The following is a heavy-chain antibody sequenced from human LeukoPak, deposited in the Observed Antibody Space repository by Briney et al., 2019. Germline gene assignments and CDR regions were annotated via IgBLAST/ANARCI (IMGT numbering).Heavy chain of an antibody. CDR1: GGSISSNSYY. D-gene: IGHD3-10*01. CDR2: IYYSGST. J-gene: IGHJ6*03. CDR3: ARPVRKRGYYYMDV. V-gene: IGHV4-39*07. Sequence: SETLSLTCTVSGGSISSNSYYWGWIRQPPGKGLEWIGSIYYSGSTYYNPSLKSRVSISVNASKNQFSLNLISVTAADTAVYYCARPVRKRGYYYMDVWGKGTTVTVSS.